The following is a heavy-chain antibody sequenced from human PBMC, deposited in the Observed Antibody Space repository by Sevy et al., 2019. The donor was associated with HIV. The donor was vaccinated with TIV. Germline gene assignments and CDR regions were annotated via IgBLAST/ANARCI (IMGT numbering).Heavy chain of an antibody. D-gene: IGHD3-10*01. Sequence: GGSLRLSCAASGFTFSSYAMSWVRQAPGKGLEWVSAISGSGGSTYYADSVKGRFTISRDNSKNTLDLQMNSLRAEDTAVYYCAKHLYYYGSGSYYRTSGNWFDPWGQGTLVTVSS. V-gene: IGHV3-23*01. CDR1: GFTFSSYA. J-gene: IGHJ5*02. CDR2: ISGSGGST. CDR3: AKHLYYYGSGSYYRTSGNWFDP.